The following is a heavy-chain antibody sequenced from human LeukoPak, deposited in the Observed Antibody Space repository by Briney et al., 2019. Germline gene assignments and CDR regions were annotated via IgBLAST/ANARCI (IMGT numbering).Heavy chain of an antibody. CDR2: ISAYNGDT. Sequence: ASVKVSCKASGYTFTSHGISWVRQAPGQGLEWMGWISAYNGDTKYAQNLQGRVTLTTYTLTTTAYLELRSLTSDDTAVYYCARDPSNTSGWKTWFDPWGQGTLVTVSS. D-gene: IGHD6-19*01. J-gene: IGHJ5*02. V-gene: IGHV1-18*01. CDR3: ARDPSNTSGWKTWFDP. CDR1: GYTFTSHG.